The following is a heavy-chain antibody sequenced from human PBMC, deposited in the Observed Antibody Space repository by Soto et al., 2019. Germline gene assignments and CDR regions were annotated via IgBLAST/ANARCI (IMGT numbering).Heavy chain of an antibody. V-gene: IGHV1-2*02. Sequence: ASVKVSCKASGYTFTGYYMHWVRQAPGQGLEWMGWINPNSGGTNYAQKFQGRVTMTRDTSISTAYMELSRLRSDDTAVYYCASLGELSLTYSYYGIDVCDQGTTGTVSS. CDR2: INPNSGGT. J-gene: IGHJ6*02. CDR3: ASLGELSLTYSYYGIDV. D-gene: IGHD3-16*02. CDR1: GYTFTGYY.